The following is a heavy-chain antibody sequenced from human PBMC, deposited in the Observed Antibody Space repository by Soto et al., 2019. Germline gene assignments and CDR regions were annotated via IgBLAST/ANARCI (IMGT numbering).Heavy chain of an antibody. V-gene: IGHV3-30-3*01. Sequence: PGGSLRLSCAASGFTFSTYTIHWVRQAPGKGLEWVALISYDGSNKYYADSVMGRFTISRDNSKNTLYLQMNSLRAEDTAVYYCARVGVQWLALGPFDYWGQGTLVTVSS. CDR3: ARVGVQWLALGPFDY. CDR2: ISYDGSNK. J-gene: IGHJ4*02. CDR1: GFTFSTYT. D-gene: IGHD6-19*01.